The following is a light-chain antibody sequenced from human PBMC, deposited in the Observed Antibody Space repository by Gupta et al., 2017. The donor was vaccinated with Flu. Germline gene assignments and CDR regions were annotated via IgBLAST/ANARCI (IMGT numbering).Light chain of an antibody. V-gene: IGKV1-6*01. J-gene: IGKJ1*01. CDR3: VQDFNYPWT. CDR1: QGIGND. CDR2: SAS. Sequence: IQMTQSPSSLSASVRDRVTITCRASQGIGNDLGWYQQKPGKAPKLLIYSASTLQSGVPSRFIGSGSGTDFTLTITSLQPEDFATYYCVQDFNYPWTFGQGTKVEVK.